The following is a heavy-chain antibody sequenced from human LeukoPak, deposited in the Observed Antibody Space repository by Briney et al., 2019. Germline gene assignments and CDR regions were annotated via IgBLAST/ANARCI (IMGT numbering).Heavy chain of an antibody. D-gene: IGHD1-26*01. Sequence: SETLSLTCTVSGGSISNSDYSWGWIRQPPGKGLECIGTIYYSGSTYYKSSLKSRVAISVDTSKNQFSLKLSSVTAADTAVYYCARGRGMLFGGELLLSYFDYWGQGTLVTVSS. CDR1: GGSISNSDYS. J-gene: IGHJ4*02. CDR2: IYYSGST. CDR3: ARGRGMLFGGELLLSYFDY. V-gene: IGHV4-39*07.